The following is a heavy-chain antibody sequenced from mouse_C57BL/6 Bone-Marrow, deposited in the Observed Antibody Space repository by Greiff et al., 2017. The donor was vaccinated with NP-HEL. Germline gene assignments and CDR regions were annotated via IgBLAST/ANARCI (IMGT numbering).Heavy chain of an antibody. D-gene: IGHD2-4*01. CDR1: GFTFTDYY. CDR3: ARSIYYDYADDPFYAMDC. Sequence: EVQVVESGGGLVQPGGSLSLSCAASGFTFTDYYMSWVRQPPGKALEWLGFIRNKANGYTTEYSATVKGRFTISRDNSQSILYLQMNALRAEDSATYYCARSIYYDYADDPFYAMDCWGQGTSVTVSS. V-gene: IGHV7-3*01. J-gene: IGHJ4*01. CDR2: IRNKANGYTT.